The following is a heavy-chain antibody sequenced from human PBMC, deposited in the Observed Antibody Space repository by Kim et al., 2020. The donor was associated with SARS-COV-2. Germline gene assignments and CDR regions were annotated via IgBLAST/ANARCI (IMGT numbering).Heavy chain of an antibody. Sequence: GGSLRLSCAASGFTFSSYSMNWVRQAPGKGLEWVSSISSSSSYKYYADSVKGRVTISRDNAKNSLCLQMNSLRAEDTAVYYCARDVHYDFWSGYLYYFDYWGQGTLVTVSS. CDR2: ISSSSSYK. D-gene: IGHD3-3*01. CDR1: GFTFSSYS. CDR3: ARDVHYDFWSGYLYYFDY. V-gene: IGHV3-21*01. J-gene: IGHJ4*02.